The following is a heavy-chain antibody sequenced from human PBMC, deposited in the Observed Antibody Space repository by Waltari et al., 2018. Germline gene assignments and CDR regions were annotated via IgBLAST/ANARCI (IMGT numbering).Heavy chain of an antibody. CDR1: GFTFRMFA. D-gene: IGHD6-6*01. Sequence: EVQLLESGGGLVQPGGSLRLSCDASGFTFRMFAMGWVRQAPGKGLGWVSSITIRGGGAYSADFVKGRFTISRDNSENTLFLQMNSLSAEDTAVYYCVKVGSSSPAYDYWGQGTQVTVSS. J-gene: IGHJ4*02. CDR3: VKVGSSSPAYDY. V-gene: IGHV3-23*01. CDR2: ITIRGGGA.